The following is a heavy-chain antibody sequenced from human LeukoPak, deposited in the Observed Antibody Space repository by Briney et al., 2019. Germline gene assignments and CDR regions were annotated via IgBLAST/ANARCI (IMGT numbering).Heavy chain of an antibody. D-gene: IGHD2-21*02. V-gene: IGHV4-38-2*02. J-gene: IGHJ4*02. CDR2: FFHKRGA. CDR3: ARWTDCGGDCHILEY. CDR1: GYSISSGYY. Sequence: PSGTLSLTCIVSGYSISSGYYWSWSRQAPGKGVEWIGNFFHKRGAWYKSSLKSRVTTSVDTSKNELSLTLTSVTAADTAVYYCARWTDCGGDCHILEYWGQGILVTVSS.